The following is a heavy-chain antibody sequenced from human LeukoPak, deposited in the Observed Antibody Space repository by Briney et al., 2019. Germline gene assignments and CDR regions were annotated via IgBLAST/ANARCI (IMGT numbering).Heavy chain of an antibody. CDR2: ISGSGGST. D-gene: IGHD3-10*01. CDR1: GFTFSSYA. CDR3: AKGGNYYGSGSYGNIDY. V-gene: IGHV3-23*01. Sequence: GGSLRLSCTASGFTFSSYAMSWVRQAPGKGLEWVSAISGSGGSTYYADSVKGRFTISRDNSKNTLYLQMNSLRAEDTAVYYCAKGGNYYGSGSYGNIDYWGQGTLVTVSS. J-gene: IGHJ4*02.